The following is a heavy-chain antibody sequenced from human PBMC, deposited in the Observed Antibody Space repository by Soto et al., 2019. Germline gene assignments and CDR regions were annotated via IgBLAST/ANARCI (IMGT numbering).Heavy chain of an antibody. Sequence: ASVKVSCKASGYTYTSYDINWVRQATGQGLEWMGWMNPNSGNTGYAQKFQGRVTMTRNTSISTAYMEPSSLRSEDTAGDYCNMTIFGVVVPDLDSWGKAPLVTAPQ. CDR1: GYTYTSYD. V-gene: IGHV1-8*01. D-gene: IGHD3-3*01. CDR2: MNPNSGNT. CDR3: NMTIFGVVVPDLDS. J-gene: IGHJ5*02.